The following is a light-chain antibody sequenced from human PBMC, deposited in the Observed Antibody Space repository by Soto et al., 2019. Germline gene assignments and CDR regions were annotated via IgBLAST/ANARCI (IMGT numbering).Light chain of an antibody. CDR1: TVAVTNGHY. V-gene: IGLV7-46*01. CDR2: DTT. J-gene: IGLJ1*01. CDR3: LLSYNGPYV. Sequence: AVVTQEPSLTVSPGGTVTRTCGSSTVAVTNGHYPYWFQQKPGQAPRTLIYDTTNRHSWTPARFSGSLLGGKAALTLSGAQPEDEAEYYCLLSYNGPYVFXTGTKVTVL.